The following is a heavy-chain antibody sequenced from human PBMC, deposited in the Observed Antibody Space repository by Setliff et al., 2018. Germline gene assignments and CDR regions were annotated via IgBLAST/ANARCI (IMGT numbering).Heavy chain of an antibody. D-gene: IGHD1-26*01. Sequence: SETLSLTCTVSGGSISSYYWSWIRQPPGKELEWIAYVYYTGDTYYNPSLKSRVSISMDTSKNQVSLNLSSATAADTAVYFCARALDSGTYYNLYPYYMDVWGKGTTVTVSS. J-gene: IGHJ6*03. CDR1: GGSISSYY. CDR3: ARALDSGTYYNLYPYYMDV. CDR2: VYYTGDT. V-gene: IGHV4-59*08.